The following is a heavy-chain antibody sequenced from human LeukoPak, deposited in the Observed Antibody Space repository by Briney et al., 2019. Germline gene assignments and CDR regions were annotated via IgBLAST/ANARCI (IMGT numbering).Heavy chain of an antibody. V-gene: IGHV3-30*03. J-gene: IGHJ4*02. CDR3: AGDLGQWLVGLDY. CDR1: GFIFSSYS. D-gene: IGHD6-19*01. Sequence: GGSLRLSCAASGFIFSSYSMNWVRQAPGKGLEWVAVISYDGSNKYYADSVKGRFTISRDNSKNTLYLQMNSLRAEDTAVYYCAGDLGQWLVGLDYWGQGTLVTVSS. CDR2: ISYDGSNK.